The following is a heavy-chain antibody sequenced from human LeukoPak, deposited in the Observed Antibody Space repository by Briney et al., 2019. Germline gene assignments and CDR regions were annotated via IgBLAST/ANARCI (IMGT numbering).Heavy chain of an antibody. Sequence: GGSLRLSCAASGFTFSNAWMSWVRQAPGKGLEWVGRIKSKTDGGTTDYAAPVKGRFAISRDDSKNTLYLQMNCLKTEDTAVYYCTTIHCSSTSCYSGLIDYWGQGTLVTVSS. J-gene: IGHJ4*02. CDR1: GFTFSNAW. CDR2: IKSKTDGGTT. CDR3: TTIHCSSTSCYSGLIDY. D-gene: IGHD2-2*01. V-gene: IGHV3-15*01.